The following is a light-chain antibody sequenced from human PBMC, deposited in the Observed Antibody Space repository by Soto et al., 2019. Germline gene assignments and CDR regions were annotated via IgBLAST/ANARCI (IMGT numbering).Light chain of an antibody. CDR1: QSISRW. CDR3: QQYNSYSPET. V-gene: IGKV1-5*01. CDR2: DAS. J-gene: IGKJ1*01. Sequence: DLQMTQFPSTLFASVGDRVTITCRASQSISRWLAWYQQKPGKAPKLLIYDASNLEKGVPSRFSGRGSGTEFTLTISSLQPDDFATYFCQQYNSYSPETFGQGTKVEI.